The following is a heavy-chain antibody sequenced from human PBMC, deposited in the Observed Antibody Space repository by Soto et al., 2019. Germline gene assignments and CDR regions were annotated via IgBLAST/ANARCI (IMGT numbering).Heavy chain of an antibody. CDR2: IYRGGEI. D-gene: IGHD2-15*01. J-gene: IGHJ6*03. V-gene: IGHV3-66*01. Sequence: EVQVVESGGGLVQPGGSLRLSCAASGFYVSNYYMSWFRQAPGKGLEWVSVIYRGGEIYYADSVKGRFTTSRDISRNSLDLQMNSLRVEDTAVYYCARGDCVGGTCYSLAGSFYYYMDVWGKGTTVTVFS. CDR3: ARGDCVGGTCYSLAGSFYYYMDV. CDR1: GFYVSNYY.